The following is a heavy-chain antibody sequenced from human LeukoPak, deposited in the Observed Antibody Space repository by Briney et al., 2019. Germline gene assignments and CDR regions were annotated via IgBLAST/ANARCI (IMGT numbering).Heavy chain of an antibody. Sequence: ASVKVSFKASGHTFTSYDINWVRQATGQGLEWMGWMNPNRGNTGYAQKFQGRVTMTRKTSISTAYLELSRLRSEETAVYYCARVGNWYGPDYWGQGTLVADCS. CDR1: GHTFTSYD. D-gene: IGHD1-1*01. V-gene: IGHV1-8*01. CDR2: MNPNRGNT. J-gene: IGHJ4*02. CDR3: ARVGNWYGPDY.